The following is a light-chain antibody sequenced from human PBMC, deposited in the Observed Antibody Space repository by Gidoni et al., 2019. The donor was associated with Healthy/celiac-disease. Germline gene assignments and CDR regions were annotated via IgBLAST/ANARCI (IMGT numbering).Light chain of an antibody. V-gene: IGKV3-20*01. CDR2: GAS. J-gene: IGKJ4*01. CDR3: QQYGSSPPLT. CDR1: QSVSISY. Sequence: EIVLTQSPGTLSVSPGERATLSCRASQSVSISYLAWYQQKPRQAPMLLIYGASSKATGIPDRFSGSGSGTDFTLTIIRMEPEDFSVYYCQQYGSSPPLTFGGGTKVEIK.